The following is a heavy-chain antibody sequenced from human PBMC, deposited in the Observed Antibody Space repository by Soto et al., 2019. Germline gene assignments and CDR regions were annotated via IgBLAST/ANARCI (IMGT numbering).Heavy chain of an antibody. D-gene: IGHD2-8*02. J-gene: IGHJ4*02. Sequence: QVQLVQSGAEVKNPGASVRVSCNASGYTFSSYCISWVRQAPGHGLEWMGWINGYSGRTNYAQDFQGRVSMTTEKSTSTVYMELRSLTSGYTAIYYCARDYTGRGYFDHCGQGSLVTVSS. V-gene: IGHV1-18*04. CDR1: GYTFSSYC. CDR2: INGYSGRT. CDR3: ARDYTGRGYFDH.